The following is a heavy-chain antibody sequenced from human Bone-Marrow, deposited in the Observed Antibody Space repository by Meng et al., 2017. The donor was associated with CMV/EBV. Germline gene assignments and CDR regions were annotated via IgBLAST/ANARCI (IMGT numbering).Heavy chain of an antibody. CDR1: GGTFSSYA. J-gene: IGHJ2*01. D-gene: IGHD3-22*01. CDR3: ARGRPVYYYDSSVDWYFDL. Sequence: SVKVSCKASGGTFSSYAISWVRQAPGQGLEWMGGIIPIFGTANYAQKFRGRVTITTDESTSTAYMELSSLRSEDTAVYYCARGRPVYYYDSSVDWYFDLWGRGTLVTVSS. CDR2: IIPIFGTA. V-gene: IGHV1-69*05.